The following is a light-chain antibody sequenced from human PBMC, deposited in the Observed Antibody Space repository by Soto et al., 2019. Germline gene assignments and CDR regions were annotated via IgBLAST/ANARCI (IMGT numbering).Light chain of an antibody. J-gene: IGKJ2*01. V-gene: IGKV3-20*01. CDR3: QQYGSSPYT. Sequence: EIVLTQSPGTLSLSPGERATLSCRATQSVSSNYLAWYQQKPGQAPRLLIYGASSRATGIPGRFSGSGSGTDFTLTISRLEPEDFAVYYCQQYGSSPYTFGLGTKLEIK. CDR1: QSVSSNY. CDR2: GAS.